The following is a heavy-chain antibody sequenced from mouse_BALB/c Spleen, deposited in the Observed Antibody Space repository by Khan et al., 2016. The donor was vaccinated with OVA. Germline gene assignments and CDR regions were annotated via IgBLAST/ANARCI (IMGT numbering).Heavy chain of an antibody. Sequence: DVQLVESGGGLVKPGGSLKLSCAASGFTFSTYAMSWVRQTPEKRLVWVATISSDGDYTYYPDNVTGRFTISRDNAKHTLYLQMSSLRSEDTAMYYCARSPYGNFAYWGQGTLVTVSA. CDR1: GFTFSTYA. CDR2: ISSDGDYT. V-gene: IGHV5-9-3*01. CDR3: ARSPYGNFAY. D-gene: IGHD2-1*01. J-gene: IGHJ3*01.